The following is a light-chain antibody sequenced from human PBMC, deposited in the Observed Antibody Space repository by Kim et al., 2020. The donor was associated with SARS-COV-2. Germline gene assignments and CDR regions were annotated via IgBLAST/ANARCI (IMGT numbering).Light chain of an antibody. CDR1: GGVSSSH. Sequence: PRDSATPTCRASGGVSSSHFAWYQQKQGQAPRLLINAVANRATGIPDRFISSGSGTDFTLTISRLEPEDFAVYYCQQYDGAYTFGQGTKLEI. CDR3: QQYDGAYT. J-gene: IGKJ2*01. CDR2: AVA. V-gene: IGKV3-20*01.